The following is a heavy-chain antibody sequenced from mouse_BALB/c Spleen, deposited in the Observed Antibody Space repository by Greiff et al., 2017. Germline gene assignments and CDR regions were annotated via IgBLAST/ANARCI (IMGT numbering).Heavy chain of an antibody. J-gene: IGHJ4*01. D-gene: IGHD1-1*01. Sequence: EVQVVESGGGLVKPGGSLKLSCAASGFTFSSYAMSWVRQTPGKRLEWVATISSGGSYTYYPDSVKGRFTISRDNAKNTLYLQMSSLRSEDPAMYYCARRYGGAMDYWGQGTSVTVSS. CDR1: GFTFSSYA. CDR2: ISSGGSYT. CDR3: ARRYGGAMDY. V-gene: IGHV5-9-3*01.